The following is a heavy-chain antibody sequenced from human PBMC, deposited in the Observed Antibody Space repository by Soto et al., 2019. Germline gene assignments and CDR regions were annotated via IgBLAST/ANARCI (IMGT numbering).Heavy chain of an antibody. Sequence: SETLSLTCTVSGGSISSYYWSWIRQPPGKGLEWIGYIYYSGSTNYNPSLKSRVTISVDTSKNQFSLKLSSVTAADTAVYYCARVEASSYYYYYGMDVWGQGTTVTVSS. CDR3: ARVEASSYYYYYGMDV. J-gene: IGHJ6*02. D-gene: IGHD6-6*01. CDR2: IYYSGST. CDR1: GGSISSYY. V-gene: IGHV4-59*01.